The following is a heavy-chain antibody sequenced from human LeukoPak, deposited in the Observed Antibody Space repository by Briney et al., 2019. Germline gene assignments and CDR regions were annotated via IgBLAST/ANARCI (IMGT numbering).Heavy chain of an antibody. V-gene: IGHV3-23*01. J-gene: IGHJ4*02. Sequence: PGGSLRLSCAASGFTFSSYAMSWVRQTPGKGLEWVSVISGTGGSTYYADSVKGRFTISRDNSKNTLYLQMNSLRADDTAVYYCARGEIVGATYGWGQGTLVTVSS. CDR3: ARGEIVGATYG. CDR2: ISGTGGST. D-gene: IGHD1-26*01. CDR1: GFTFSSYA.